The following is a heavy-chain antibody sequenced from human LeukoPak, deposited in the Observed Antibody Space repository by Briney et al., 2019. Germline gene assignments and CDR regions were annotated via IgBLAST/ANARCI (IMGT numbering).Heavy chain of an antibody. J-gene: IGHJ4*02. CDR1: GLTFSSHW. CDR2: ISYDGSKK. V-gene: IGHV3-30*07. CDR3: TRSGRGAFFKAYFDY. D-gene: IGHD2/OR15-2a*01. Sequence: GGSLRLSCAASGLTFSSHWMHWVRQAPGKGLEWVAVISYDGSKKFYADSVKGRFTISRDKLNDMLYLQMSSLRDDDTGVYYCTRSGRGAFFKAYFDYWGQGTLVTVSS.